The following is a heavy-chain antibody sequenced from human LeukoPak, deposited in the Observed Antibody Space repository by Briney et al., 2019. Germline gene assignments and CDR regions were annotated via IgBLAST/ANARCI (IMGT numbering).Heavy chain of an antibody. J-gene: IGHJ4*02. CDR3: ARGGARQQLVENYFDY. CDR2: IYRGGST. V-gene: IGHV3-53*01. Sequence: PGGSLRLSCAASGSTVSSNYMSWVRQAPGKGLEWVSVIYRGGSTDYADSVKGRFTVSRDNSKNTLYLQMNSLRAEDTAVYYCARGGARQQLVENYFDYWGQGTLVTVSS. CDR1: GSTVSSNY. D-gene: IGHD6-13*01.